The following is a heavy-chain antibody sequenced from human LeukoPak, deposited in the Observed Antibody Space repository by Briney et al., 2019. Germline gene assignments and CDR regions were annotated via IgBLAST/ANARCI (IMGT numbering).Heavy chain of an antibody. V-gene: IGHV1-24*01. J-gene: IGHJ4*02. Sequence: ASVKVSCKVSGYTLTELSMHWVRQAPGKGLEWMGGFDPGDGETIYAQKFQGRVAMTEDTSTDTAYMELSSLRSDDTAVYYCATGLRLLEWLLFYWGQGTLVTVSS. CDR2: FDPGDGET. CDR3: ATGLRLLEWLLFY. CDR1: GYTLTELS. D-gene: IGHD3-3*01.